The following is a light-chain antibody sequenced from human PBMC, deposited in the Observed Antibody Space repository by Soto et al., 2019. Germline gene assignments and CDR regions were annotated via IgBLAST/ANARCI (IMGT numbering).Light chain of an antibody. V-gene: IGLV2-23*02. CDR2: EVT. CDR1: SSDIGNYNL. CDR3: CSYAGSSTSYV. Sequence: QSVLTQPASVSGSPGQSTTISCTGTSSDIGNYNLVSWYQQHPGKAPKVMIYEVTKRPSGVSNRFSGSKSGNTASLTISGLQAEDEADYYCCSYAGSSTSYVFGTGTKVT. J-gene: IGLJ1*01.